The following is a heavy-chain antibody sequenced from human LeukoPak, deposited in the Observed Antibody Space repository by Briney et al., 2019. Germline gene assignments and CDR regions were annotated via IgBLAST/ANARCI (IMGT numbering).Heavy chain of an antibody. V-gene: IGHV3-23*05. D-gene: IGHD4-11*01. CDR3: ARSVPDYTRFDF. CDR1: GFTFSDYA. CDR2: FKTNYNQV. J-gene: IGHJ4*02. Sequence: GGSLRLSCVASGFTFSDYAMNWVRQAPGKGLEWVSTFKTNYNQVYYAESVRGRFTISTDHSKNTAYLQMNSLRVEDTALYYCARSVPDYTRFDFWGQGALVTVSS.